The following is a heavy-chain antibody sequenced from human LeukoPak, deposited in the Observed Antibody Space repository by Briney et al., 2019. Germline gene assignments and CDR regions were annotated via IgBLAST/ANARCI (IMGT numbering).Heavy chain of an antibody. CDR3: ARSGGGFDAFDI. CDR1: GFTFSSYS. J-gene: IGHJ3*02. D-gene: IGHD3-16*01. CDR2: ISSSSYI. Sequence: GGSLRLSCAASGFTFSSYSMNWVRQAPGKGLEWVSSISSSSYIYYADSVKGRFTISRDNAKNSLYLQMNSLRAEDTAVYYCARSGGGFDAFDIWGQGTMVIVSS. V-gene: IGHV3-21*01.